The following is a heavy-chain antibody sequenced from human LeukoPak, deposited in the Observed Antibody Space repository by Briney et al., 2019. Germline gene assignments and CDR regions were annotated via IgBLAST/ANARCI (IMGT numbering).Heavy chain of an antibody. CDR3: ATDQPYYDYVWGSYLHWFDP. CDR2: IRSSGSTI. J-gene: IGHJ5*02. D-gene: IGHD3-16*01. Sequence: GSLRLSCAAPGFTFSDYYMSWIRQAPGKELGWVSYIRSSGSTIKYPASGKGRFTISRDNAKNSLYLQMNSLRAEDTAVYYCATDQPYYDYVWGSYLHWFDPWGQGTRVTVSA. V-gene: IGHV3-11*01. CDR1: GFTFSDYY.